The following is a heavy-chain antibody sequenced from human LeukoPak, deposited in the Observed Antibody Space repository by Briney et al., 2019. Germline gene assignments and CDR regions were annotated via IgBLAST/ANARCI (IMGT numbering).Heavy chain of an antibody. V-gene: IGHV3-21*01. Sequence: GGSLRLSCAASGFTFSSYSMNWVRQAPGKGLEWVSSISSSSSYIYYADSVKGRFTISRDNAKNSLYLQMNSLRAEDTAVYYCARDRGDFWSGYTIDWGQGTLVTVSS. CDR2: ISSSSSYI. D-gene: IGHD3-3*01. CDR3: ARDRGDFWSGYTID. CDR1: GFTFSSYS. J-gene: IGHJ4*02.